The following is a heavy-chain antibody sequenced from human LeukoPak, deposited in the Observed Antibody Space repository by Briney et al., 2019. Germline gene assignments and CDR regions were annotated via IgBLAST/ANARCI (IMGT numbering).Heavy chain of an antibody. J-gene: IGHJ6*03. V-gene: IGHV1-69*16. CDR1: GGTYRIYT. D-gene: IGHD2-2*01. Sequence: GSSVKVSCKASGGTYRIYTIGWVRQAPGQGLEWMGGIIPILDTTNYAQKFQGRVTITADESTSTAYMELSSLRSEDTAVYYCARDGGDIVVVPAAHYYYYYMDVWGKGTTVTVSS. CDR3: ARDGGDIVVVPAAHYYYYYMDV. CDR2: IIPILDTT.